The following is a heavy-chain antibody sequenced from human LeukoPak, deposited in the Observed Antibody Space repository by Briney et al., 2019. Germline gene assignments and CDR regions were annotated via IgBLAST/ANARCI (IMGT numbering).Heavy chain of an antibody. CDR1: GGSISSGGYY. V-gene: IGHV4-31*03. CDR2: IYYSGSA. CDR3: ARDKEDTAMVI. D-gene: IGHD5-18*01. J-gene: IGHJ4*02. Sequence: SETLSVTCTVSGGSISSGGYYWSWIRQHPGKGLEWIGYIYYSGSAYYNPSLKSRVTISVDTSKNQFSLKLSSVTAADTAVYYCARDKEDTAMVIWGQGTLVTVSS.